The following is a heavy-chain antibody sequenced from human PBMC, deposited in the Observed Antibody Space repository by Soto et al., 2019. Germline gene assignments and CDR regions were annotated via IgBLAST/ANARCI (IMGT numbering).Heavy chain of an antibody. V-gene: IGHV3-7*01. CDR2: IKPDGSEK. D-gene: IGHD5-12*01. J-gene: IGHJ3*02. CDR3: ANIGRSDRAFDI. CDR1: GFTFSSYW. Sequence: PGGSLRLSCAASGFTFSSYWMSWVRQAPGKGLEGVANIKPDGSEKIYVDSVKGRFTISRDNAKNSLYLQMNSLRAEDTAVFYCANIGRSDRAFDIWGKGTMATVS.